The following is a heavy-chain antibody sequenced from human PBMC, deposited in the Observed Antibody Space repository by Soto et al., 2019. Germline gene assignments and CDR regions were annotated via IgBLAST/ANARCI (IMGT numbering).Heavy chain of an antibody. J-gene: IGHJ2*01. CDR1: GGTFSSHT. CDR2: IIPALGTA. CDR3: ARTDFGGYWYFDL. D-gene: IGHD4-17*01. V-gene: IGHV1-69*08. Sequence: QDQLVQSGAEVKKPGSSVKVSCKASGGTFSSHTFSWVRQAPGQGLEWMGRIIPALGTATYAQKFQGRVTITAYESVTTVYMELNSLRPEDTAVYYCARTDFGGYWYFDLWGRGTLVTVSS.